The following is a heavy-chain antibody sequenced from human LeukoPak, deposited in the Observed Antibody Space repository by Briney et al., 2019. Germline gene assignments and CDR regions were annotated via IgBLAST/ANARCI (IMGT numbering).Heavy chain of an antibody. CDR3: ATLGVDYGGFHPLYYFDY. J-gene: IGHJ4*02. D-gene: IGHD4-23*01. CDR2: IYYSGST. Sequence: SETLSLTCTVSGGSISSYYWSWIRQPPGKGLEWIGYIYYSGSTNYNPSLKSRVTISVDTSKNQFSLKLSSVTAADTAVYYCATLGVDYGGFHPLYYFDYWGQGTLVTVSS. V-gene: IGHV4-59*08. CDR1: GGSISSYY.